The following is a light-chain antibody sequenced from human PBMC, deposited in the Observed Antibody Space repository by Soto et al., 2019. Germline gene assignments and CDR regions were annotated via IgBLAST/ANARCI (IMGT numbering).Light chain of an antibody. V-gene: IGLV2-8*01. CDR1: SGDVGAFDY. J-gene: IGLJ2*01. CDR2: EVT. CDR3: TSYAGTDPLGVV. Sequence: QSALTQPPFASGSPGQSVTISCTGTSGDVGAFDYVSWYQHHPGRAPRLFIYEVTKRPSGVPGRFSGSKSGNTASLTVSGLQAEDEADYYCTSYAGTDPLGVVFGGGTKVTVL.